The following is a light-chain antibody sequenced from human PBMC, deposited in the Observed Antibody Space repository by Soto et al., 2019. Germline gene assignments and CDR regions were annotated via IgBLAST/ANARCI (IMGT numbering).Light chain of an antibody. V-gene: IGKV1-13*02. J-gene: IGKJ5*01. CDR2: DVS. Sequence: AIQLTQSPSSLSASVGDRVTITCRASQDIRGALAWYQQKPGKPPKLLIFDVSSLQSGVPSRFSGSGSGTDFTLTISSLQPEDFATYYCQQFDTSPITFGRGTRLEIK. CDR1: QDIRGA. CDR3: QQFDTSPIT.